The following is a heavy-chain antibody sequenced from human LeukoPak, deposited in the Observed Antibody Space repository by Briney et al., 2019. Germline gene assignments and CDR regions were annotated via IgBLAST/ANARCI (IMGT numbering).Heavy chain of an antibody. CDR3: ARRTGDGASYYFDY. CDR1: GFTFSSYS. Sequence: LRLSCAASGFTFSSYSMNWVRQHPGKGLEWIGYIYYSGSTYYNPSLKSRVTISVDTSKNQFSLKLSSVTAADTAVYYCARRTGDGASYYFDYWGQGTLVTVSS. CDR2: IYYSGST. V-gene: IGHV4-31*02. J-gene: IGHJ4*02. D-gene: IGHD5-24*01.